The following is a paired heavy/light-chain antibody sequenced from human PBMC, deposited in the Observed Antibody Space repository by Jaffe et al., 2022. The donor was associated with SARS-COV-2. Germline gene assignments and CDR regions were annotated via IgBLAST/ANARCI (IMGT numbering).Light chain of an antibody. J-gene: IGKJ1*01. Sequence: EIVMTQSPATLSASPGETTTLSCRVDQSIGGSLAWYQQKAGQAPRLLIYGTYTRATGVPARVSGAKSGTNFTLTISSLQPEDFAIYYCQQYYKWPLTFGQGTKVDIK. CDR3: QQYYKWPLT. CDR1: QSIGGS. V-gene: IGKV3-15*01. CDR2: GTY.
Heavy chain of an antibody. CDR1: GFTFSAYR. CDR2: ISSSSSYI. V-gene: IGHV3-48*02. J-gene: IGHJ4*02. D-gene: IGHD2-2*01. Sequence: EVQLVESGGGLARPGEALRLSCAVSGFTFSAYRMNWVRQAPGKGLEWLAHISSSSSYIDYSDSVKGRFIISRDNAKNSLYLQMNSLRDEDTAVYYCARDSPHPVGTFDFWGQGTRVTVSS. CDR3: ARDSPHPVGTFDF.